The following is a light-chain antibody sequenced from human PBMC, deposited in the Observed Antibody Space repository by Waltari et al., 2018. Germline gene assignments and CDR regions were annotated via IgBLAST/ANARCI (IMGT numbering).Light chain of an antibody. J-gene: IGKJ1*01. V-gene: IGKV3-20*01. Sequence: EIVLTQSPGTLSLSPGERATLACRASLSVTDNSLAWYQQAPGQSPRPLIYGASNRATDIPDRFTGSGSGTDFSLTISRLEPEDFVMYYCQQYGTTPRTFGQGTKVDI. CDR2: GAS. CDR3: QQYGTTPRT. CDR1: LSVTDNS.